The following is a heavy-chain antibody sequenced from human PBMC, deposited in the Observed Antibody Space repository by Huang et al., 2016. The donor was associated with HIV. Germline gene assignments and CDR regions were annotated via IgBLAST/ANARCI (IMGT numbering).Heavy chain of an antibody. D-gene: IGHD1-20*01. V-gene: IGHV4-39*01. Sequence: QLQLQESGPGLVKPSETLSLTCTVSGSSIRNSYYWRWIRQPPGKGLEWIGKIYYSGNISYNPSLKGRVTIPVDTSKNHISLKVDSVTAADTAVYYCARPLTRTTALGYWGQGTLVTVSS. CDR3: ARPLTRTTALGY. CDR2: IYYSGNI. CDR1: GSSIRNSYY. J-gene: IGHJ4*02.